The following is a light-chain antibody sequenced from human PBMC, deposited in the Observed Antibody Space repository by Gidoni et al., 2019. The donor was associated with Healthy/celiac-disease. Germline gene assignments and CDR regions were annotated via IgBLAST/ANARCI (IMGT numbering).Light chain of an antibody. J-gene: IGKJ1*01. Sequence: EIVMTQSPDSLALSLGERATINCKSSWSVLYSSNNKNYLAWYQQKPGQPPKLLIYWASTRESGVPDRFSGSGSGTDFTLTISSLQAEDVAVYYCQQYYSTLTWTFGQGTKVEIK. CDR1: WSVLYSSNNKNY. CDR3: QQYYSTLTWT. CDR2: WAS. V-gene: IGKV4-1*01.